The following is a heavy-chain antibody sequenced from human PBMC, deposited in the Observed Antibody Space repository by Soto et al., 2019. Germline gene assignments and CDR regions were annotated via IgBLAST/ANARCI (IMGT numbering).Heavy chain of an antibody. CDR3: ARGQDTAKVGY. J-gene: IGHJ4*01. Sequence: PSETLSLTCAVHGGSFSGYYWSWIRQPPGKGLEWIGEIHPSGSTNYNPSLKSRVTISVNTSKSQFSLNLSSVTAADTAVYFCARGQDTAKVGYWGHGTLVTVSS. CDR1: GGSFSGYY. CDR2: IHPSGST. D-gene: IGHD5-18*01. V-gene: IGHV4-34*01.